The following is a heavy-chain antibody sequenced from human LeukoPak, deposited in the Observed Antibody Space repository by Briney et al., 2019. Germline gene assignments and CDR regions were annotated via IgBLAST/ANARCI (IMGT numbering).Heavy chain of an antibody. CDR2: IYYSGST. Sequence: SETLSLTCTVSGGSISSSSYYWGWIRQPPGKGLEWIGSIYYSGSTYYNPSLKSRVTISVDTSKNQFSLKLSSVTAADTAVYYCARVGYSGYDWDPDYYYYYMDVWGKGTTVTVSS. CDR1: GGSISSSSYY. D-gene: IGHD5-12*01. V-gene: IGHV4-39*07. J-gene: IGHJ6*03. CDR3: ARVGYSGYDWDPDYYYYYMDV.